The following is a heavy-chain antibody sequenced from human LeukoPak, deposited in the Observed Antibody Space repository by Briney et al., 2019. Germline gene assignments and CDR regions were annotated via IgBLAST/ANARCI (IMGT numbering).Heavy chain of an antibody. Sequence: SQTLSLTCTVSGVSISSGSYYWSWIRQRAGKGLEWIGRIYTSGSTNYNPSLTSRGSISVDTSKNQLSLKLRSVTAADTAVYYCASGIVSGSFDYWGQGTLVTVSS. CDR3: ASGIVSGSFDY. J-gene: IGHJ4*02. V-gene: IGHV4-61*02. CDR2: IYTSGST. D-gene: IGHD1-26*01. CDR1: GVSISSGSYY.